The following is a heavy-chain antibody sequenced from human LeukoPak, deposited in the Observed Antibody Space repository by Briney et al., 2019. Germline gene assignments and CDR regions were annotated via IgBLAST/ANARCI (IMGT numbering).Heavy chain of an antibody. Sequence: GASVKVSCKASGYTFTSYDINWVRQATGQGLEWMGWMNPNSGNTGYAQKFQGRVTMTRNTSISTAYMELSSLRSEDTAVYYCARGQALWFGELLGNWFDPWGQGTLVTVSS. J-gene: IGHJ5*02. V-gene: IGHV1-8*01. CDR1: GYTFTSYD. D-gene: IGHD3-10*01. CDR3: ARGQALWFGELLGNWFDP. CDR2: MNPNSGNT.